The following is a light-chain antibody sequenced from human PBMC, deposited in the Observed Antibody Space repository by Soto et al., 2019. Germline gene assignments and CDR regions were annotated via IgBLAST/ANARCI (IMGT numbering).Light chain of an antibody. V-gene: IGKV1-39*01. CDR1: QSISTY. Sequence: DIELTQSPSPLSSSPGDRATLSCLASQSISTYLNWYQQKPGKAPKVLIYAASNLQSGVPARFSGSGSGTDFTLTISSLQPEDVATYFCQQSYRTPITFGQGTRLEIK. CDR2: AAS. J-gene: IGKJ5*01. CDR3: QQSYRTPIT.